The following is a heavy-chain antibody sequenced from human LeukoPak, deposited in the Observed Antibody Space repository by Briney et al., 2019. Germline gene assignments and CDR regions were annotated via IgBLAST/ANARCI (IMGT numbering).Heavy chain of an antibody. Sequence: LETLSLTCTVSGGSISSYYWSWIRQPPGKGLEWIGYIYYSGSTNYNPSLKSRVTISVDTSKNQFSLKLSSVTAADTAVYYCARDRAYYDFWSGYGGYYYYMDVWGKGTTVTVSS. D-gene: IGHD3-3*01. CDR2: IYYSGST. J-gene: IGHJ6*03. CDR3: ARDRAYYDFWSGYGGYYYYMDV. V-gene: IGHV4-59*01. CDR1: GGSISSYY.